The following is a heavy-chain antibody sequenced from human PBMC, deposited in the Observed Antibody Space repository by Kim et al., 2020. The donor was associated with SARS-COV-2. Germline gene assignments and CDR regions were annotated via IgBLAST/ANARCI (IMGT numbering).Heavy chain of an antibody. CDR1: GFTFSSYA. J-gene: IGHJ4*02. CDR3: ASASVGIAAAGGSPFDY. Sequence: GGSLRLSCAASGFTFSSYAMSWVRQAPGKGLEWVSAISGSGGSTYYADSVKGRFTISRDNSKNTLYLQMNSLRAEDTAVYYCASASVGIAAAGGSPFDYWGQGTLVTVSS. D-gene: IGHD6-13*01. V-gene: IGHV3-23*01. CDR2: ISGSGGST.